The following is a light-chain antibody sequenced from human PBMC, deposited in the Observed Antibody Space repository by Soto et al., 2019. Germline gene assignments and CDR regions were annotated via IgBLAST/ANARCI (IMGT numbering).Light chain of an antibody. V-gene: IGLV2-14*03. Sequence: QSALTQPASVSGSPGQSITLSCTGTSSDIGGYNYVSWYQQHPGKAPKLMIYAVTNRPSGVSNRFSGSKSGNTASLTISGLQAEEEADYYCSSYTSSNTLVFGGGTKLTVL. CDR2: AVT. CDR1: SSDIGGYNY. J-gene: IGLJ3*02. CDR3: SSYTSSNTLV.